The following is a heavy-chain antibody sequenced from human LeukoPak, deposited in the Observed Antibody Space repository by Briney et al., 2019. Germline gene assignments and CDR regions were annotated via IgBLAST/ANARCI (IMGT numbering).Heavy chain of an antibody. Sequence: GSLRLSCAASVFTFSSYWMSWVRQAPGKGLEWVANIKEDGSEKYYVDSVKGRFTISRDNAKNSLYLQMNSLRVEDTAVYYCARGAQWLVFDYWGQGTLVTVSS. J-gene: IGHJ4*02. V-gene: IGHV3-7*01. CDR3: ARGAQWLVFDY. CDR1: VFTFSSYW. CDR2: IKEDGSEK. D-gene: IGHD6-19*01.